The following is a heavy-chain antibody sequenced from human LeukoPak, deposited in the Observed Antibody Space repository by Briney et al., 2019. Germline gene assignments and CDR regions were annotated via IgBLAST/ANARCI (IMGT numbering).Heavy chain of an antibody. CDR2: IYHSGST. Sequence: SETLSLTCIVSGGSITNYYWSWIRQPPGKGLEWIGYIYHSGSTYYNPSLKSRVTISVDRSKNQFSLKLSSVTAADTAVYYCATRIDYDFWSWGQGTLVTVSS. V-gene: IGHV4-59*12. J-gene: IGHJ4*02. CDR3: ATRIDYDFWS. CDR1: GGSITNYY. D-gene: IGHD3-3*01.